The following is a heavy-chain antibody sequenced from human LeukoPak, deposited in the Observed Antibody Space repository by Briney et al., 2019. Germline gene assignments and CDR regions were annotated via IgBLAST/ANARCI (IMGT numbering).Heavy chain of an antibody. Sequence: PSETLSLTCTVSGGSISSSSYYWGWIRQPPGKGLEWIGSIYYSGSTYYNPSLKSRVTISVDTSKNQFSLKLSSVTAADTAVYYCARADPTYDFWSGGAFDIWGQGTMVTVSS. V-gene: IGHV4-39*07. CDR3: ARADPTYDFWSGGAFDI. J-gene: IGHJ3*02. D-gene: IGHD3-3*01. CDR1: GGSISSSSYY. CDR2: IYYSGST.